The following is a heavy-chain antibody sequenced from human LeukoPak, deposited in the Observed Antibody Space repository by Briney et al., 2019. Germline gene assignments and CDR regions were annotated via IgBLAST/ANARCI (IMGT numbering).Heavy chain of an antibody. J-gene: IGHJ4*02. CDR3: ARDYCSGGSCYTRDTKVYYFDY. V-gene: IGHV4-4*07. CDR2: IYTSGST. D-gene: IGHD2-15*01. Sequence: PETLSLTCTVSGGSISCYYWSWIRQPAGKGLEWIGRIYTSGSTNYNPSLKSRVTMSVDTSKNQFSLKLSSVTAADTAVYYCARDYCSGGSCYTRDTKVYYFDYWGQGTLVTVSS. CDR1: GGSISCYY.